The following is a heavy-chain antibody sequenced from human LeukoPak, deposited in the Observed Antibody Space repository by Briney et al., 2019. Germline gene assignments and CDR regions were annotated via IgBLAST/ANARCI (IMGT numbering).Heavy chain of an antibody. Sequence: GGSLRLSCAASGFTVSSNYMSWVRQAPGKGLEWVSVIYSGGSTYYADSVKGRFTISRDNSKNTLYLQMNSLRAEDTAVYYCARVAPRRKYDILTGPPPYYFDYWGQGTLVTVSS. CDR3: ARVAPRRKYDILTGPPPYYFDY. D-gene: IGHD3-9*01. V-gene: IGHV3-66*01. J-gene: IGHJ4*02. CDR2: IYSGGST. CDR1: GFTVSSNY.